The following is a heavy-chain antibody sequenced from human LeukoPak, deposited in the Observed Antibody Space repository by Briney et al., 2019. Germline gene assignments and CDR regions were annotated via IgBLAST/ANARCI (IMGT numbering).Heavy chain of an antibody. D-gene: IGHD2-2*01. V-gene: IGHV3-7*01. J-gene: IGHJ5*02. CDR2: IKQDGSEK. Sequence: GGSLRLSCAASGFTFSSYWMSWVRQAPGKGLEWVANIKQDGSEKYYVDSVKGRFTISRDNAKNSLYLQMNSLRAEDTAVYYCARGEGIVVVPAASPKYNWIDPWGQGTLVTVSS. CDR1: GFTFSSYW. CDR3: ARGEGIVVVPAASPKYNWIDP.